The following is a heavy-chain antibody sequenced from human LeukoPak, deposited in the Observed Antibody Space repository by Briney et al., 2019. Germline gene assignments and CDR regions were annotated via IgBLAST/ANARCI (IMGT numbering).Heavy chain of an antibody. Sequence: SETLSLTCSVSDGSMISYHWSWIRQPAGKGLEWIGRIYTTGSTDYNPSLMSRVTMSVDTSKNQFSPKLRSVTAADTAVYYCARAERTVNVFDSWGQGTIVTVSS. D-gene: IGHD3-10*02. J-gene: IGHJ3*01. V-gene: IGHV4-4*07. CDR1: DGSMISYH. CDR2: IYTTGST. CDR3: ARAERTVNVFDS.